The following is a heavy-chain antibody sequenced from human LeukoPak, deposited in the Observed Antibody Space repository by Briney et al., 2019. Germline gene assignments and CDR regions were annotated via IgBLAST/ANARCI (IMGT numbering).Heavy chain of an antibody. D-gene: IGHD3-9*01. Sequence: ASVKVSCKASGYTFTSYGISWVRQAPGQGLEWMGWISAYNGNTNYAQKLQGRVTMTTDTSTSTAYMELRSLRSDDTAVYYCARDILLRYFDWLPKEGFDPWGQGTLVTVSS. CDR1: GYTFTSYG. CDR3: ARDILLRYFDWLPKEGFDP. V-gene: IGHV1-18*01. J-gene: IGHJ5*02. CDR2: ISAYNGNT.